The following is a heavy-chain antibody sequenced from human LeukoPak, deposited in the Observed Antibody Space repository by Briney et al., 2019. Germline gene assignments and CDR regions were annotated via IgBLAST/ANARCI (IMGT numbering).Heavy chain of an antibody. Sequence: SGPTLVKPTQTLTLTCTFSGFSLTTGVAVAWFRQPPGKALEWIALTFWDDEKRYSSSLESRLTITKYTSRNQVVLTMTNVDPADTATYFCAQRRRYCIGGTCAYNFDQWGQGVLVTVSS. CDR1: GFSLTTGVA. V-gene: IGHV2-5*02. J-gene: IGHJ4*02. D-gene: IGHD2-15*01. CDR2: TFWDDEK. CDR3: AQRRRYCIGGTCAYNFDQ.